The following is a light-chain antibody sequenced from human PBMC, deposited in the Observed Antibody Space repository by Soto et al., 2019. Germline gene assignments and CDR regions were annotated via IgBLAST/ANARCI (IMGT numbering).Light chain of an antibody. Sequence: QAVVTQSPSASASPGASVKLTCTLSSGHSTYAIAWHQQQPEKGPRYLMNLYSDGSHKKGDGVPDRFSGSSSGAERYLTISSLQSEDEADYYCQTWGTGLQVFGGGTKLTVL. V-gene: IGLV4-69*01. CDR1: SGHSTYA. CDR3: QTWGTGLQV. CDR2: LYSDGSH. J-gene: IGLJ2*01.